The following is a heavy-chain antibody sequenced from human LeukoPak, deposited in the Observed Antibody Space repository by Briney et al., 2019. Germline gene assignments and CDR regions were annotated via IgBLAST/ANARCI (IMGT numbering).Heavy chain of an antibody. CDR2: ISTSGGNT. D-gene: IGHD5-12*01. V-gene: IGHV3-23*01. CDR3: AKDGGPTDIQFDY. CDR1: GFTFSSYA. J-gene: IGHJ4*02. Sequence: PGGSLRLSCAASGFTFSSYAMSWVRQAPGKGLEWVSSISTSGGNTYYADSVKGRFTISRDNSKKTPYLQMNSLRAEDTAVYYCAKDGGPTDIQFDYWGQGTLVTVSS.